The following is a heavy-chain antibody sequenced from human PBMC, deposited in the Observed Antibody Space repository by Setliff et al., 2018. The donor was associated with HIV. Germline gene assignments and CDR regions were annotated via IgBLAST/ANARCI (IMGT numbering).Heavy chain of an antibody. Sequence: KLPETLSLTCAVYGGSLSGYHWSWIRQSPGKGLEWIGEINHSGSTNYNPSLKSRVIISIDTSKKQFSLKLTSVTAADTATYYCAAPRGMSTILVYWGQGSLVTVSS. V-gene: IGHV4-34*01. CDR3: AAPRGMSTILVY. J-gene: IGHJ4*02. CDR2: INHSGST. CDR1: GGSLSGYH. D-gene: IGHD3-9*01.